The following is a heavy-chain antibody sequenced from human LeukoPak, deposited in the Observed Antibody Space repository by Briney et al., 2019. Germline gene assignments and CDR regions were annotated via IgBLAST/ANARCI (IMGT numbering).Heavy chain of an antibody. Sequence: SETLSLTCAVYGGSFSGYYWSWIRQPPGKGLEWIGEINHSGSTNYNPSLKSRVTISVDTSKNQFSLKLSSVTAADTAVYYCARGLPRYYYGSGSSNWFDPWGQGTLDTVSS. CDR1: GGSFSGYY. CDR3: ARGLPRYYYGSGSSNWFDP. J-gene: IGHJ5*02. D-gene: IGHD3-10*01. CDR2: INHSGST. V-gene: IGHV4-34*01.